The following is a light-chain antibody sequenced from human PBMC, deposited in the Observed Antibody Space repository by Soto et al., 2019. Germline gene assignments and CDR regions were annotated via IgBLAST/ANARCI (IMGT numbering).Light chain of an antibody. CDR3: QQYDSFSVT. V-gene: IGKV1-39*01. J-gene: IGKJ5*01. CDR1: QNIDRY. CDR2: AAS. Sequence: DVQMTQSPSSLSASVGDRVTITFRASQNIDRYLNWYQQKPGKAPKFLIYAASTLENGVPPRFSGSGSGTEFRLTISTMQPDDFATYYCQQYDSFSVTFGQGTRLEIK.